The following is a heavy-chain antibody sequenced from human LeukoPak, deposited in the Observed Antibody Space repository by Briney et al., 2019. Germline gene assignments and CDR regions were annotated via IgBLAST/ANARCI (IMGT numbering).Heavy chain of an antibody. Sequence: GGSLRLSCAASGFTFSNAWMSWVRQAPGKGLEWVGRIKSKTDGGTTDYAAPVKGRFTISRDDSKNTLYLQVNSLKTEDTAVYYCTTDRTAVIKEPTDYWGQGTLVTVSS. CDR3: TTDRTAVIKEPTDY. CDR2: IKSKTDGGTT. CDR1: GFTFSNAW. J-gene: IGHJ4*02. D-gene: IGHD3-10*01. V-gene: IGHV3-15*01.